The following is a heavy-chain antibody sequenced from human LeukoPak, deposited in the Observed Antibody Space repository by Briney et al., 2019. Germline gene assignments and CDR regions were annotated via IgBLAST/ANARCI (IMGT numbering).Heavy chain of an antibody. CDR2: ISGNGGRT. V-gene: IGHV3-23*01. D-gene: IGHD5-18*01. CDR3: AKVRDLDTVLGRFDN. Sequence: GGSLRLSCAASGFTFSSYAMSWVRQAPGKGLEWVSVISGNGGRTYYADSVKGRFTISRDNSKNTLYLQMNSLRAEDTAVYYCAKVRDLDTVLGRFDNWGQGTLVTVS. CDR1: GFTFSSYA. J-gene: IGHJ5*02.